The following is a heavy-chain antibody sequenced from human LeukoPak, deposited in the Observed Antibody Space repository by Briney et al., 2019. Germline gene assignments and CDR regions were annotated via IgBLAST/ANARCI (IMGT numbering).Heavy chain of an antibody. V-gene: IGHV3-13*01. CDR1: GFTFSSYD. D-gene: IGHD1-7*01. Sequence: GGSLRLSCAASGFTFSSYDMHWVRQATGKGLEWVSAIGTAGDTYYPGSVKGRFTISRENAKNSLYLQMNSLRAGDTAVYYCAKDRGRTTIVPSFDYWGQGTLVTVSS. J-gene: IGHJ4*02. CDR2: IGTAGDT. CDR3: AKDRGRTTIVPSFDY.